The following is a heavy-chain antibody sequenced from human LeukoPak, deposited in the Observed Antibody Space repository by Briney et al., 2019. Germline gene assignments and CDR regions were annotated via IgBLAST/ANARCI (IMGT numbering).Heavy chain of an antibody. V-gene: IGHV3-30-3*01. CDR1: GFTFSSYA. Sequence: PGGSLRLSCAASGFTFSSYAMHWVRQAPGKGLEWVAVISYDGCNKYYADSVKGRFTISRDNSKNTLYLQMNSLRAEDTAVYYCARAAMVRGVILLYYFDYWGQGTLVTVSS. CDR2: ISYDGCNK. CDR3: ARAAMVRGVILLYYFDY. D-gene: IGHD3-10*01. J-gene: IGHJ4*02.